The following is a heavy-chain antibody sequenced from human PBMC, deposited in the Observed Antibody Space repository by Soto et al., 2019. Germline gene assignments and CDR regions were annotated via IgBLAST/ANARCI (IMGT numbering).Heavy chain of an antibody. V-gene: IGHV3-23*01. CDR2: TGATGRTT. J-gene: IGHJ4*02. CDR3: ATVHNTSRSFDD. Sequence: GGSLRLSCAASGFTFNIYAMTWVRQAPGKGLEWVSTTGATGRTTYYADSVKGRFTVSRDNSKNTLDLQMSNLRAEDTAVYYCATVHNTSRSFDDWGQGTLVTVSS. CDR1: GFTFNIYA. D-gene: IGHD1-20*01.